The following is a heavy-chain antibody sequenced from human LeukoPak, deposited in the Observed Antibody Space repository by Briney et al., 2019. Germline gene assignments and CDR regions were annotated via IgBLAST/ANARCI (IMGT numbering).Heavy chain of an antibody. CDR1: GLPFSSYL. J-gene: IGHJ4*02. V-gene: IGHV3-7*01. CDR2: LKEDGSEK. Sequence: GGPLPPSCPALGLPFSSYLLLWFRQAPAQARDLVAYLKEDGSEKYNVDSVKGRFTISRDNARNSLYLQMNSLRAEDTAVYYCARFIRGVTQSSYDSWGQGTLVTVSS. D-gene: IGHD3-10*01. CDR3: ARFIRGVTQSSYDS.